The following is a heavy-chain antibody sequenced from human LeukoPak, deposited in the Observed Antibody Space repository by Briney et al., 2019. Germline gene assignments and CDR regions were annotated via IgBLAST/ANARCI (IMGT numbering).Heavy chain of an antibody. V-gene: IGHV3-23*01. Sequence: GGSLRLSCVVSGFTFSTYAMSWVRQAPGKGLEWVSAISSSGGTTYYADSVKGRFTISRENSKNTLYLQMNSLRAEDTAVYYCAKGTMDGGQYYYDSSGGQGTLVTVSS. CDR2: ISSSGGTT. CDR1: GFTFSTYA. D-gene: IGHD3-22*01. CDR3: AKGTMDGGQYYYDSS. J-gene: IGHJ4*02.